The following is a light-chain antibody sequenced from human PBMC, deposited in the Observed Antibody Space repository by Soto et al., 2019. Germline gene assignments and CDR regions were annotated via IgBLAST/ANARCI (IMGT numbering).Light chain of an antibody. CDR1: SSDVGSYNL. J-gene: IGLJ2*01. CDR2: EGS. Sequence: QSALTQPASVSGSPGQSITISCTGTSSDVGSYNLVSCYQQHPGKAPKLMIYEGSKRPSGVSNRFSGSKSGNTASLTISGLQAEDEDDYYCCSYAGSSTFVVFGGGTKLTVL. CDR3: CSYAGSSTFVV. V-gene: IGLV2-23*03.